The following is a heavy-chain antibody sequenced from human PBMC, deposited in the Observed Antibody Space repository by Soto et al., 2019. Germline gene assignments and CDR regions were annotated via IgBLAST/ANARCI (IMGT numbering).Heavy chain of an antibody. CDR3: ARVCGEVQLERGWFDP. Sequence: GASVKVSCNASGGTFSSYAISWVRQAPGQGLEWMGGIIPIFGTANYAQKFQGRVTITADESTSTAYMELSSLRSEDTAVYYCARVCGEVQLERGWFDPWGQGTLVTVSS. J-gene: IGHJ5*02. CDR2: IIPIFGTA. V-gene: IGHV1-69*13. D-gene: IGHD1-1*01. CDR1: GGTFSSYA.